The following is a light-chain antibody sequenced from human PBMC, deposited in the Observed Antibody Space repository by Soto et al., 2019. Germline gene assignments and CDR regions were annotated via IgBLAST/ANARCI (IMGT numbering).Light chain of an antibody. V-gene: IGLV2-23*02. CDR2: EVI. J-gene: IGLJ1*01. Sequence: QSALTQPASVSGSPGQSITISCTGTRSDVGSHNLVSWYQQHPDKAPKLMIYEVIKRPSGVSNRFSASKSGNTASLTISGLQAEDEADYYCCSYAGSSTLYVFGTGTKVTV. CDR1: RSDVGSHNL. CDR3: CSYAGSSTLYV.